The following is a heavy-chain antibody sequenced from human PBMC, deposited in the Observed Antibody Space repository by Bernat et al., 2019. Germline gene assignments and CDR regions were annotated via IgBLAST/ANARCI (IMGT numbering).Heavy chain of an antibody. D-gene: IGHD3-3*01. CDR2: IYYSGST. J-gene: IGHJ5*02. CDR1: GGSISSSSYY. Sequence: QLQLQESGPGLVKPSETLSLTCTVSGGSISSSSYYWGWIRQPPGKGLEWIGSIYYSGSTYYNPSLKSRVTISVDTSKNQFSLKLSSVTAAGTAVYYCARDVSYYDFWSGYYRANWFDPWGQGTLVTVSS. CDR3: ARDVSYYDFWSGYYRANWFDP. V-gene: IGHV4-39*02.